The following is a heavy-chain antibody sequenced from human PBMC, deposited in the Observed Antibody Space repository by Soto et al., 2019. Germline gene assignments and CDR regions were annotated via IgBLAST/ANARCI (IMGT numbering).Heavy chain of an antibody. Sequence: QVQLVESGGGVVQPGRSLRLSCAASGFTFSSYGMHWVRQAPGKGLEWVAVISYDGSNKYYADSVKGRFTISRDNSKNTLYLQMNSLRAEDTAVYYCAKETQGSSGWVYNWFDPWGQGTLVTASS. CDR1: GFTFSSYG. CDR3: AKETQGSSGWVYNWFDP. CDR2: ISYDGSNK. V-gene: IGHV3-30*18. J-gene: IGHJ5*02. D-gene: IGHD6-19*01.